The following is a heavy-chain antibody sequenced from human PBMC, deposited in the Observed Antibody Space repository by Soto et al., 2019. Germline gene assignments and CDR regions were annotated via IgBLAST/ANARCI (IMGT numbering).Heavy chain of an antibody. CDR1: GGSMSSYY. Sequence: QVQLQESGPGLVKPSETLSLTCTVPGGSMSSYYWSWIRQPPGKGLEWIGYIYYSGSTNYNPSLRSRVTLTVDTPKSQFALKLSSVTAADTAVYYCARRGYGPGFPYYYGMDVWGQGTTVTVSS. CDR2: IYYSGST. CDR3: ARRGYGPGFPYYYGMDV. D-gene: IGHD3-10*01. J-gene: IGHJ6*02. V-gene: IGHV4-59*01.